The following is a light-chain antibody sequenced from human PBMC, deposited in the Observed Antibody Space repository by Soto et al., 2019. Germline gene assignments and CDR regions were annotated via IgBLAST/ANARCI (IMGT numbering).Light chain of an antibody. V-gene: IGLV2-14*01. Sequence: QSVLTQPASVSGSPGQSITISCTGTSSDVGGYNYVSWYQQHPGKAPKLMIYEVSNRPSGVSNRFSGSKSGNTASLTISGLQAEDEADYYCSSYTSSSTLRVSGTGTKLTVL. CDR2: EVS. J-gene: IGLJ1*01. CDR3: SSYTSSSTLRV. CDR1: SSDVGGYNY.